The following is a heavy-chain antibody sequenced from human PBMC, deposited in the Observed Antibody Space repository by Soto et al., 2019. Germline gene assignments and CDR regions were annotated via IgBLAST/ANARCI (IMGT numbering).Heavy chain of an antibody. CDR3: ARLPSRHLVDY. CDR1: GSSINSSGYY. J-gene: IGHJ4*02. CDR2: MFYGVST. V-gene: IGHV4-39*01. D-gene: IGHD3-3*02. Sequence: PSETLSLTCTVSGSSINSSGYYWGWIRQPPGKGLEWIGSMFYGVSTYYKPSLKSRVTVSVDTSKNQFSLNLRSVTAADTAVYYCARLPSRHLVDYWGQGTLVTVSS.